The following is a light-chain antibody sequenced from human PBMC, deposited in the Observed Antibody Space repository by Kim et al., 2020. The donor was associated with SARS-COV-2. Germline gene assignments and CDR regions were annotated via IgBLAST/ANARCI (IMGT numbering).Light chain of an antibody. Sequence: ASVKLTCTRSSGHSRYAIAWHQQQPEKGPRYLMKLNSDGSHSKGDGIPDRFSGSSSGAERYLTISRLKSEDEADYYCQTWGTGIVVFGGGTKLTVL. CDR3: QTWGTGIVV. CDR1: SGHSRYA. CDR2: LNSDGSH. V-gene: IGLV4-69*01. J-gene: IGLJ2*01.